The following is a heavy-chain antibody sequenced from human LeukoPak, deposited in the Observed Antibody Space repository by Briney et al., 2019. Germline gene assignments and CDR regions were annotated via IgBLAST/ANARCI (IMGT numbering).Heavy chain of an antibody. CDR3: ARDYPSYCSSTSCYWFDP. Sequence: SETLSLTCTVSGYSISSGYYWGWIRQPPGKGLAWIGSIYHSGSTYYNPSLKSRVTISVDTSKNQFSLKLSSVTAADTAVYYCARDYPSYCSSTSCYWFDPWGQGTLVTVSS. D-gene: IGHD2-2*01. CDR1: GYSISSGYY. CDR2: IYHSGST. V-gene: IGHV4-38-2*02. J-gene: IGHJ5*02.